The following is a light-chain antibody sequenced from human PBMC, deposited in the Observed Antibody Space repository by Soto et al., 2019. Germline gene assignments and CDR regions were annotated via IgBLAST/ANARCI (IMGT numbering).Light chain of an antibody. CDR3: QQRNSWPLT. CDR2: DTS. J-gene: IGKJ4*01. Sequence: EIVLTQSPGTLSLSPGERATVSCRASQSVSSYLAWYQQKPGQAPRLLIYDTSNRATGIPARFSGSGSGTDFTLSITSLEPEDFAVYYCQQRNSWPLTFGGGTKVEI. CDR1: QSVSSY. V-gene: IGKV3-11*01.